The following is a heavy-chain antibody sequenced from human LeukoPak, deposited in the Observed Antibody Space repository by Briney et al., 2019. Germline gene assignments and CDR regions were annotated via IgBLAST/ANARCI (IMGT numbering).Heavy chain of an antibody. J-gene: IGHJ4*02. Sequence: GASVKVSCKASGYTFTTSDINWVRQATGQGLEWMGWLNPNSGNTAYAQKFQGRVIMTRNTSKSTAYMELSSLRSEDTAVYYCARSGCSPRRFDYWGQGTLVTVSS. V-gene: IGHV1-8*01. CDR2: LNPNSGNT. CDR3: ARSGCSPRRFDY. CDR1: GYTFTTSD. D-gene: IGHD1-26*01.